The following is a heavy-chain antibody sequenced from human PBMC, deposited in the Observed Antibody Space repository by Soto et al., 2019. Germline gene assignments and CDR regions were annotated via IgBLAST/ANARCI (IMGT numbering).Heavy chain of an antibody. CDR3: ARGGYCSSTSCYRRFFYY. Sequence: ASVKVSCKASGGTFSSYTISWVRQAPGQGLEWMGRIIPILGIANYAQKFQGRVTITADKSTSTAYMELSSLRSEDTAVYYCARGGYCSSTSCYRRFFYYWGQGTLVTVSS. CDR1: GGTFSSYT. D-gene: IGHD2-2*01. CDR2: IIPILGIA. V-gene: IGHV1-69*02. J-gene: IGHJ4*02.